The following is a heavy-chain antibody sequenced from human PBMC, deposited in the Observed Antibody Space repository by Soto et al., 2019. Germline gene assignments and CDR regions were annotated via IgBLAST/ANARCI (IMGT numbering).Heavy chain of an antibody. CDR2: FDPEDGET. V-gene: IGHV1-24*01. J-gene: IGHJ4*02. Sequence: ASVKVSCKVSGYTLTELSMHWVRQAPGKGLEWMGGFDPEDGETIYAQKFQGRVTITEDTSTDTAYMELSSLRSEDTAVYYCARDDSGFSGSHYIDYFNYWGQGALVTVSS. CDR3: ARDDSGFSGSHYIDYFNY. CDR1: GYTLTELS. D-gene: IGHD1-26*01.